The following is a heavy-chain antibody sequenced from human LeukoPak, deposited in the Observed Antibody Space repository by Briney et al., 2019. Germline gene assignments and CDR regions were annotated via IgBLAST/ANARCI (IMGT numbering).Heavy chain of an antibody. CDR2: INTYNGNT. V-gene: IGHV1-18*01. D-gene: IGHD3-3*01. CDR3: ASGVIFGVVTDYYMDV. Sequence: EASVTVSCTASGYTFTSYGISWVRQAPGQGLEWMGWINTYNGNTKYAQKLQGRVTMTTDTSTSTAYMELRRLRSDDSAVYYCASGVIFGVVTDYYMDVWGKGTTVIVSS. J-gene: IGHJ6*03. CDR1: GYTFTSYG.